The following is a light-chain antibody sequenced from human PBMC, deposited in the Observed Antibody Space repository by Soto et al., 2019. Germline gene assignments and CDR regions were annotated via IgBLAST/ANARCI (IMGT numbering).Light chain of an antibody. CDR1: QTVTNDY. J-gene: IGKJ1*01. CDR2: GAS. CDR3: QQYGSSPEM. Sequence: EVVLTQSPGTLSLSPGERVTLSCRASQTVTNDYLAWYQQKDGQAPRLLIYGASTRATGIPARFSGSGSGTEFTLTISRLEPEDFAVYYCQQYGSSPEMFGQGTKVDIK. V-gene: IGKV3-20*01.